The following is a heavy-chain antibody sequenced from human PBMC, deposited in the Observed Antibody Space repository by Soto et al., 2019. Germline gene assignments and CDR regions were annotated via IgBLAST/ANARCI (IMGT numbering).Heavy chain of an antibody. CDR2: INAGNGNT. J-gene: IGHJ6*02. Sequence: ASVKVSCKASGYTFTSYAMHWVRQAPGQRLEWMGWINAGNGNTKYSQKFQGRVTITRGTSASTAYMELSSLRSEDTAVYYCARDPLAYSSGWYADYYYGMDVWGQGTTVTVSS. CDR1: GYTFTSYA. CDR3: ARDPLAYSSGWYADYYYGMDV. D-gene: IGHD6-19*01. V-gene: IGHV1-3*01.